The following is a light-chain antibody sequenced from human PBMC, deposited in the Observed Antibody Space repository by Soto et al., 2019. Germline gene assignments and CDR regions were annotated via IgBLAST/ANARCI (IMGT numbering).Light chain of an antibody. CDR3: QQYGSSPYT. CDR2: DAS. V-gene: IGKV3-20*01. CDR1: QSVSSSY. Sequence: EIVLTQSPGTLSLSPGERATLSCRASQSVSSSYLAWHQQKPGQAPRLLIYDASSRATGIPDRFSGSGSGTDFILTISRLEPEDFAVYYCQQYGSSPYTFGEGTKLEIK. J-gene: IGKJ2*01.